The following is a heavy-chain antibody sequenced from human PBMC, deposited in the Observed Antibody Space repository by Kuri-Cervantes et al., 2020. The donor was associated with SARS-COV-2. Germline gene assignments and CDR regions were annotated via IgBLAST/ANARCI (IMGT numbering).Heavy chain of an antibody. CDR2: ISAYNGNT. D-gene: IGHD6-19*01. V-gene: IGHV1-18*01. Sequence: ASVKVSCKASGYAFTSYGISWVRQAPGQGLEWMGWISAYNGNTNYAQKLQGRVTMTTDTSTSTAYMELRSPRSDDTAVYYCARVSPAVAWYYYCYMDVWGKETTVTVSS. J-gene: IGHJ6*03. CDR3: ARVSPAVAWYYYCYMDV. CDR1: GYAFTSYG.